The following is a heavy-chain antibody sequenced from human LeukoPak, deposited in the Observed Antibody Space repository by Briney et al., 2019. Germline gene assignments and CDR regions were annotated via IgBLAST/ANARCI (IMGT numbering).Heavy chain of an antibody. D-gene: IGHD2-15*01. CDR3: ARFGMDAAIDY. CDR2: IKQDASEK. CDR1: GFTFSGYW. Sequence: GSLRLSCAASGFTFSGYWMSWVRQAPGKGLEWVATIKQDASEKTYVDSVEGRFTSSRDNAKSSLFLQLDSLRAEDTAVYYCARFGMDAAIDYWGQGTLVTVSS. J-gene: IGHJ4*02. V-gene: IGHV3-7*01.